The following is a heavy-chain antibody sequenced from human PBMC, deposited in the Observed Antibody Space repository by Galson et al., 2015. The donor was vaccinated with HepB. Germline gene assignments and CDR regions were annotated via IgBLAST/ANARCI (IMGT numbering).Heavy chain of an antibody. CDR2: ISSSGSTI. V-gene: IGHV3-48*03. D-gene: IGHD5-18*01. CDR1: GFTFSSYD. Sequence: SLRLSCAASGFTFSSYDMNWVRQAPGKGLEWVSYISSSGSTIYYADSVKGRFTISRDNAKNSLYLQVNSLRAEDTAVYYCARADTAMVSFDYWGQGTLVTVSS. CDR3: ARADTAMVSFDY. J-gene: IGHJ4*02.